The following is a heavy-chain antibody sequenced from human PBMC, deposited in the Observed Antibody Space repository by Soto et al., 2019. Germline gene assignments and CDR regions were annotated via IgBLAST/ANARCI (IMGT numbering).Heavy chain of an antibody. CDR1: GFTVSDNS. D-gene: IGHD3-22*01. J-gene: IGHJ6*02. CDR3: ARDKALVVPSLVNSDYYYYAMDV. CDR2: IYRGGST. Sequence: EVQLVESGGGLVQPGGSLRLSCAASGFTVSDNSMTWVRQAPGKGLEWVSVIYRGGSTNYADSVRGRFTNSRDNSKNTLYLQINSLRDEDTALYYCARDKALVVPSLVNSDYYYYAMDVWGQGTTVTVSS. V-gene: IGHV3-66*01.